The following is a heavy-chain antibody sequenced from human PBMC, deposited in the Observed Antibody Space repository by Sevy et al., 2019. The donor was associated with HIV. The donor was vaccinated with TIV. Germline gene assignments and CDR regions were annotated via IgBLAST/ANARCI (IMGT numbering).Heavy chain of an antibody. CDR3: ARDAYGDSVYYYYYGMDV. Sequence: SETLSLTCTVSGGSISSGDYYWSWIRQPPGKGLEWIGYIYYSGSTYYNPSLKSRVTISVDTSKNQFSLKLSSVTAAATAVYYCARDAYGDSVYYYYYGMDVWGQGTTVTVSS. CDR2: IYYSGST. V-gene: IGHV4-30-4*01. J-gene: IGHJ6*02. CDR1: GGSISSGDYY. D-gene: IGHD4-17*01.